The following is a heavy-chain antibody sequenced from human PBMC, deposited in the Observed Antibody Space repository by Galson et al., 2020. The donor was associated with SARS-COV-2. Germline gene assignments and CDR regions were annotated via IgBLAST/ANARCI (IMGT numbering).Heavy chain of an antibody. CDR3: TRDVSGGASDI. CDR1: GFTFTNSA. Sequence: GGSLRLSCAASGFTFTNSAMPWVRHAPGKGLEWLTVISHDGKIQVYADSVKGRFTIYRDNSGNMVFLQIVSLRPDDTALYYCTRDVSGGASDIWGQGTMVTVAS. CDR2: ISHDGKIQ. J-gene: IGHJ3*02. V-gene: IGHV3-30*04. D-gene: IGHD1-26*01.